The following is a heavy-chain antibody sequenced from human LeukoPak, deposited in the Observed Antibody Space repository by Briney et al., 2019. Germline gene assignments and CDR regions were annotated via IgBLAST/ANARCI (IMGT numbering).Heavy chain of an antibody. CDR2: IYHSGST. D-gene: IGHD5-12*01. J-gene: IGHJ4*02. Sequence: PSGTLSLTCAVSGGSISSSNWWSWVRQPPGKGLEWIGEIYHSGSTNYNPSLKSRVTISVDKSKNQFSLKLSSVTAADTAVYYCARLSGYDYPHFDCWGQGTLVTVSS. CDR1: GGSISSSNW. CDR3: ARLSGYDYPHFDC. V-gene: IGHV4-4*02.